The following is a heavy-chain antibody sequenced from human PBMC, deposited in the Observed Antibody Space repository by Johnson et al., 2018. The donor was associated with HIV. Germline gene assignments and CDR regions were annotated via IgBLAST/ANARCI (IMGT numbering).Heavy chain of an antibody. CDR2: IRYDGSNK. CDR3: AKSERAAAVPDAFDI. Sequence: VQLVESGGGVVQPGGSLRLSCAASGFTFSSYGMHWVRQAPGKGLEWVAFIRYDGSNKYYADSVQGRFTISRDNSKNTLYLQMNSLRAEDTAVYYCAKSERAAAVPDAFDIWGQGTMVTVSS. CDR1: GFTFSSYG. V-gene: IGHV3-30*02. D-gene: IGHD6-13*01. J-gene: IGHJ3*02.